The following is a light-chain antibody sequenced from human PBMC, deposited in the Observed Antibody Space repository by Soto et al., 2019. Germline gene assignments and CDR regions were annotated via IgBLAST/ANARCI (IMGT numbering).Light chain of an antibody. CDR2: GAS. Sequence: EIVLTQSPGTLSLFPGERATLSCRASQSVDSISLAWYQHKPGQAPRLLIYGASSRATAIPDRFSGSGSGTDFTLTISRLEPEDFAVYYCQHYDSSLSTFGGGTKVGIK. CDR1: QSVDSIS. CDR3: QHYDSSLST. J-gene: IGKJ4*01. V-gene: IGKV3-20*01.